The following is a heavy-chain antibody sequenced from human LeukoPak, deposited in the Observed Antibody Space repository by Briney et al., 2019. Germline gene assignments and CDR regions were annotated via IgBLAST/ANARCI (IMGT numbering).Heavy chain of an antibody. CDR2: IKQGGNEK. D-gene: IGHD5-12*01. V-gene: IGHV3-7*01. Sequence: GGSLRLSCAASGFTFGSHWMTWVRQAPGRELEWVADIKQGGNEKNYLDSVKGLFFISRDDATNSLYLHMNSLRVEDTAVYYCAREDIAAFDIWGQGTMVTVSS. CDR3: AREDIAAFDI. J-gene: IGHJ3*02. CDR1: GFTFGSHW.